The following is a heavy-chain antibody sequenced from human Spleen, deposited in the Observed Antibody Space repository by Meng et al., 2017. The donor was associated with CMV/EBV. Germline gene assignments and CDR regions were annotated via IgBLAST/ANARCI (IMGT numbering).Heavy chain of an antibody. Sequence: GGSLRLSCAASGFTFSSYSMNWVRQAPGKGLEWVSSISSSSSYIYYADSVKGRFTISRDNAKNSLYLQMNSLRAEDTAVYYCAREGLLSDFWSGYHAYYFDYWGQGTLVTVSS. CDR1: GFTFSSYS. D-gene: IGHD3-3*01. J-gene: IGHJ4*02. CDR2: ISSSSSYI. CDR3: AREGLLSDFWSGYHAYYFDY. V-gene: IGHV3-21*01.